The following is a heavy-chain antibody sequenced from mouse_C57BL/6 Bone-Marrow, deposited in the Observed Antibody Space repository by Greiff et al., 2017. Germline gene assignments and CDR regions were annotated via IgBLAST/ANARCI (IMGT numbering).Heavy chain of an antibody. CDR2: INPNNGGT. CDR3: ARSAVTPWAWFAY. D-gene: IGHD2-2*01. V-gene: IGHV1-18*01. CDR1: GYTFTDYN. J-gene: IGHJ3*01. Sequence: VQLQQSGPELVKPGASVKIPCKASGYTFTDYNMDWVKQSHGKSLEWIGDINPNNGGTIYNQKFKGKATLTVDKSSSTAYMELRSLTSEDTAVYYCARSAVTPWAWFAYWGQGTLVTVSA.